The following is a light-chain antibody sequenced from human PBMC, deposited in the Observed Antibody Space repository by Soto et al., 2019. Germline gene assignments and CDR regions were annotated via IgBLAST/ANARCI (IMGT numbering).Light chain of an antibody. Sequence: QSVLTQPASVSGSPGQSITISCTGTSSDVGGYNFVSWYQQHPGKAPKLMIYDVSNRPSGVSNRCSGSKSGNTASLTISGLQAEDEADYYCSAYTSSSTGVFGTGTKVHVL. CDR1: SSDVGGYNF. V-gene: IGLV2-14*01. CDR2: DVS. CDR3: SAYTSSSTGV. J-gene: IGLJ1*01.